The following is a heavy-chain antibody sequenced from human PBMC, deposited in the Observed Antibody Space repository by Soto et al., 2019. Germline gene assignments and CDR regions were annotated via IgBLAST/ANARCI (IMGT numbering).Heavy chain of an antibody. D-gene: IGHD6-19*01. Sequence: EVQLVESGGGLIQPGGSLRLSCAASGFAVSSKYMTWVRQAPGKGLEWVSVIYGGGTTYYADSVKGRFTISRDTSKNTLYLQMNSLRAEETAVYYGVHTTGWPGFDFSAQRTLVTVSS. J-gene: IGHJ4*02. CDR1: GFAVSSKY. V-gene: IGHV3-53*01. CDR2: IYGGGTT. CDR3: VHTTGWPGFDF.